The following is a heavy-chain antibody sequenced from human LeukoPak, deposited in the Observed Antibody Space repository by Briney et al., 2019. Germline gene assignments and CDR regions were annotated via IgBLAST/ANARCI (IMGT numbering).Heavy chain of an antibody. D-gene: IGHD3-22*01. CDR2: ISGSGGST. V-gene: IGHV3-23*01. CDR1: GFTFSSYA. Sequence: PGGSLRLSCAASGFTFSSYAMSWVRQAPGKGLEWVSDISGSGGSTYYADSVKGRFTISGDNSKNTLYLQMNSLRAEDTAVYYCAKDFGYYDSSGYWDYWGQGTLVTVSS. J-gene: IGHJ4*02. CDR3: AKDFGYYDSSGYWDY.